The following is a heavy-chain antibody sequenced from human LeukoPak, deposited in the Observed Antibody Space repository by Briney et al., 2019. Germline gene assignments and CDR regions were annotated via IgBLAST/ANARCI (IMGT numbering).Heavy chain of an antibody. Sequence: GGSLRLSCAASGFTFTNAWMSWVRQAPGKGREWVSFIYSGGSTYYADSVKGRFTISGDNSKNTLYLQMNSLRAEDTAVYYCASDFGYWGQGTLVTVSS. CDR1: GFTFTNAW. CDR3: ASDFGY. CDR2: IYSGGST. V-gene: IGHV3-53*01. J-gene: IGHJ4*02.